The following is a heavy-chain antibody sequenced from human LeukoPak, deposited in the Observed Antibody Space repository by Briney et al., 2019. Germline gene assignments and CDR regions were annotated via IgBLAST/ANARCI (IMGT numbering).Heavy chain of an antibody. Sequence: SETLSLTCAVYGGSFSGYYWSWIRQPPGKGLEWIGEINHSGSTNYNPSLESRVTISVDTSKNQFSLKLSSVTAADTAVYYCARDGVWWSRSFDYWGQGTLVTVSS. CDR2: INHSGST. V-gene: IGHV4-34*01. J-gene: IGHJ4*02. CDR3: ARDGVWWSRSFDY. CDR1: GGSFSGYY. D-gene: IGHD1-26*01.